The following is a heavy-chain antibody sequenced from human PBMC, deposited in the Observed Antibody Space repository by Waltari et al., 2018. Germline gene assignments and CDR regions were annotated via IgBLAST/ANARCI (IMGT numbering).Heavy chain of an antibody. CDR1: NVPISSGAFY. J-gene: IGHJ5*02. CDR2: VYYSGSA. CDR3: ARALCTTSTCLFVSGFDP. Sequence: QVHLQESGPGLVQPSEPLSLTCTVSNVPISSGAFYWGWIRQPPGQGLEWIGNVYYSGSAYYNPSLEGRVAISIDTSKNQFSLHLTSVTAADTGVYYCARALCTTSTCLFVSGFDPWGQGILVTVST. V-gene: IGHV4-39*01.